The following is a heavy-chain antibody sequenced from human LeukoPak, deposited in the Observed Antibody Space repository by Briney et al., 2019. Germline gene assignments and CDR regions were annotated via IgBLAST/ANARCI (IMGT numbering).Heavy chain of an antibody. J-gene: IGHJ4*02. CDR1: GGSISSYY. Sequence: PSETLSLTCTVSGGSISSYYWSWIRQPPGKGLGWIGYIYYSGSTNYNPSLKSRVTISVDTSKNQFSLKLSSVTAADTAVYYCARSDIVATFFNYWGQGTLVTVSS. V-gene: IGHV4-59*08. CDR3: ARSDIVATFFNY. CDR2: IYYSGST. D-gene: IGHD5-12*01.